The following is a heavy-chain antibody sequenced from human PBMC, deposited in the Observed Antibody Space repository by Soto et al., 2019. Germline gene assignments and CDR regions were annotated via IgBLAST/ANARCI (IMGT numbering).Heavy chain of an antibody. CDR2: IYNSGGS. D-gene: IGHD4-17*01. CDR1: GASVRSGDYY. Sequence: TLSLTCSVSGASVRSGDYYWSRIRQAPGKGLEWIGYIYNSGGSYYNPSLKGRLTISIDTSKNQFSLKLNSVTAADTAIYYCVGTGTTDDYWGRGTLVTVSS. V-gene: IGHV4-30-4*01. CDR3: VGTGTTDDY. J-gene: IGHJ4*02.